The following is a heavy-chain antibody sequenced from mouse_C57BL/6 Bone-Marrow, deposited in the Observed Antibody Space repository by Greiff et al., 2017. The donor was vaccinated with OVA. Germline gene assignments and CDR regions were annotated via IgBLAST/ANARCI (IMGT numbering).Heavy chain of an antibody. D-gene: IGHD1-1*01. CDR2: ISGGGGNT. J-gene: IGHJ4*01. CDR1: GFTFSSYT. V-gene: IGHV5-9*01. CDR3: ARPMGFITTVGGV. Sequence: EVMLVESGGGLVKPGGSLKLSCAASGFTFSSYTMSWVRQTPEKRLEWVATISGGGGNTYYPDSVKGRFTISRDNAKNTLYLQLSSLRSEDTALDYCARPMGFITTVGGVWGQGTSVTVSS.